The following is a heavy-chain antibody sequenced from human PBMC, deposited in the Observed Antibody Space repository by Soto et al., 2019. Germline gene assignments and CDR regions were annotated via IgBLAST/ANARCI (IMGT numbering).Heavy chain of an antibody. CDR1: GGTFSSYA. Sequence: SVKVSCKASGGTFSSYAISWVRQAPGQGLEWMGGIIPIFGTANYAQKFQGRATITADKSTSTAYMELSSLRSEDTAVYYCASRVPAAIGYYGMDVWGQGTTVTVSS. D-gene: IGHD2-2*02. CDR3: ASRVPAAIGYYGMDV. J-gene: IGHJ6*02. CDR2: IIPIFGTA. V-gene: IGHV1-69*06.